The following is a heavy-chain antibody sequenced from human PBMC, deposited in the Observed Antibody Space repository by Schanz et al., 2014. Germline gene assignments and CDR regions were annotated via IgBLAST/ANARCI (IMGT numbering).Heavy chain of an antibody. CDR2: ITPTLGKV. CDR1: GGTFLSYT. D-gene: IGHD3-10*01. Sequence: QVQLVQSGAEVKKPGSSVKVSYKASGGTFLSYTVSWVRQAPGQGLEWMGRITPTLGKVDYAQKFQGRVTITADISTSTAYMELISLTSEDTAVYYCARDPQYYYGSGRGYWGQGTLVTVST. J-gene: IGHJ4*02. V-gene: IGHV1-69*08. CDR3: ARDPQYYYGSGRGY.